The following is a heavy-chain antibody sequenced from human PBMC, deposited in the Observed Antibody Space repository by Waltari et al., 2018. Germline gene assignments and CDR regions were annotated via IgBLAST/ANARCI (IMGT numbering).Heavy chain of an antibody. J-gene: IGHJ3*02. D-gene: IGHD1-26*01. CDR1: GGSINSCGYY. V-gene: IGHV4-31*03. CDR2: IHYSGIT. Sequence: QVQLQESGQGLVTPSPTLSLTCTVSGGSINSCGYYWSLIRQHPGKGLEWIGYIHYSGITYYNPSLKSRPNISVDTSRNQFSLKLSSVTAADTAVYYCARKPVGASAFDIWGQGTMVTVSS. CDR3: ARKPVGASAFDI.